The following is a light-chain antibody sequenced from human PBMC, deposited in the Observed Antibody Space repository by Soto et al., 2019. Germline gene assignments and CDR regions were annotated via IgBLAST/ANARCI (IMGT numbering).Light chain of an antibody. J-gene: IGKJ1*01. CDR2: GAS. CDR1: QSVCSGC. CDR3: QHCGTTPWT. V-gene: IGKV3-20*01. Sequence: ETVLTQSPATLSLSPGERVTLSCRASQSVCSGCLALYQQKPGQSPRPLMYGASSRATGNPDRFSGSGSGTDFTLTISRLEPEDFAVYYCQHCGTTPWTFGPGTKVGIK.